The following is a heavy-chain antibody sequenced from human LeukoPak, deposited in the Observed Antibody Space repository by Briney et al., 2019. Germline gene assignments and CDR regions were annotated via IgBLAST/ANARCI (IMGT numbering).Heavy chain of an antibody. Sequence: SETLSLTCTVSGGSISSSNYYWGWIRQPPGKGLEWIGNIYYRGSTYYKPSLKTRVTISVDTSKNQFSLKLTSVTAADAAVYYCARHASVDGNWPRPLDYWGQGSLVTVS. J-gene: IGHJ4*02. D-gene: IGHD4-23*01. CDR2: IYYRGST. CDR3: ARHASVDGNWPRPLDY. CDR1: GGSISSSNYY. V-gene: IGHV4-39*01.